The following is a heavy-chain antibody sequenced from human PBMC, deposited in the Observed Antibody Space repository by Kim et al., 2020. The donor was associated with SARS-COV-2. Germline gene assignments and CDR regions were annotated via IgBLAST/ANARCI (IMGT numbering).Heavy chain of an antibody. CDR3: ARDRPYPLVVPAAMYPVFPDY. CDR2: IYYSGST. J-gene: IGHJ4*02. V-gene: IGHV4-39*07. D-gene: IGHD2-2*01. Sequence: SETLSLTCTVSGGSISSSSYYWGWIRQPPGKGLEWIGSIYYSGSTYYNPSLKSRVTISVDTSKNQFSLKLSSVTAADTAVYYCARDRPYPLVVPAAMYPVFPDYWGQGTLVTVSS. CDR1: GGSISSSSYY.